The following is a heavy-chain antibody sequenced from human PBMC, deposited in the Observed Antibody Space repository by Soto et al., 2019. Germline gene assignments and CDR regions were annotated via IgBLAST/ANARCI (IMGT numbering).Heavy chain of an antibody. D-gene: IGHD6-19*01. J-gene: IGHJ5*02. CDR1: GGSVSSSSYY. CDR3: ARTRAVWFDP. CDR2: IYYSGST. Sequence: PSETLSLTCTVSGGSVSSSSYYWGWIRQPPGKGLEWIGNIYYSGSTYYNPSLKSRVTISVDTSKNQFSLKLSSVTAADTAVYFCARTRAVWFDPWGQGTLVTVSS. V-gene: IGHV4-39*01.